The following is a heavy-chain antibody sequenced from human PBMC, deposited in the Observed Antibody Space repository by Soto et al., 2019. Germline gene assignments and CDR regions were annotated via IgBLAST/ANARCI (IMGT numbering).Heavy chain of an antibody. D-gene: IGHD2-15*01. J-gene: IGHJ5*02. V-gene: IGHV3-23*01. CDR1: GFTFSSYA. CDR3: AKSPPIVVVVAATLWFDP. Sequence: GGSLRLSCAASGFTFSSYAMSWVRQAPGKGLEWVSAISGSGGSTYYADSVKGRFTISRDNSKNTLYLQMNSLRAEDTAVYYCAKSPPIVVVVAATLWFDPWGQGTLVTVSS. CDR2: ISGSGGST.